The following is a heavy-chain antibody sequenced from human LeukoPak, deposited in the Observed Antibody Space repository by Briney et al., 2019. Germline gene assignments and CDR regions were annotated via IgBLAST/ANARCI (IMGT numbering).Heavy chain of an antibody. J-gene: IGHJ4*02. V-gene: IGHV3-21*01. CDR3: ATQAVAVNPYY. Sequence: GGSLRLSCVASGFTFSSYIMNSVRQAPGKGLEWVSSISSSSSYIYYADSVKGRFTISRDNAKNSLYLQMNSLRAEDTAVYYCATQAVAVNPYYWGQGTLVTVSS. D-gene: IGHD6-19*01. CDR2: ISSSSSYI. CDR1: GFTFSSYI.